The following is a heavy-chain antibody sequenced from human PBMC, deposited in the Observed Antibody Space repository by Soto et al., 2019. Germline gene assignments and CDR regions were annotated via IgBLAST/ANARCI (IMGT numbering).Heavy chain of an antibody. CDR3: ASYGYCYDSSGSPYFDY. CDR2: IYYSGST. J-gene: IGHJ4*02. V-gene: IGHV4-39*01. Sequence: SETLSLTCTVSGGSISSSSYYWGWIRQPPGKGLEWIGSIYYSGSTYYNPSLKSRVTISVDTSKDQFSLKLSSVTAADTAVYYCASYGYCYDSSGSPYFDYWGQGTLVTVSS. D-gene: IGHD3-22*01. CDR1: GGSISSSSYY.